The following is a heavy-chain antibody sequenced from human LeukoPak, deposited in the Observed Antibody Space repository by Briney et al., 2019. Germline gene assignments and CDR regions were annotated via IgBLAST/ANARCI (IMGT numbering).Heavy chain of an antibody. J-gene: IGHJ4*02. CDR3: GRGWLQSGFFDL. V-gene: IGHV3-23*01. D-gene: IGHD5-24*01. Sequence: GGSLRLSCAATGFTFSTYAMAWVRQAPGKGLECVSTITKSGGSSYYADSVKGRFSFSRDNSRNTLALQMNSLRVEDTGIYYCGRGWLQSGFFDLWGQGTLVTVSS. CDR1: GFTFSTYA. CDR2: ITKSGGSS.